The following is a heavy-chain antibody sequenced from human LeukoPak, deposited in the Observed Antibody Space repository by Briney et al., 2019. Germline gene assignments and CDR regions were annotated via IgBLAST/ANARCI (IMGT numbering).Heavy chain of an antibody. CDR1: GWSFNDYY. D-gene: IGHD2-2*01. CDR2: INARGDT. V-gene: IGHV4-34*01. CDR3: ARGQVPAARGYNWFDP. Sequence: SEALSLTCAVYGWSFNDYYWNWIRQPPGKGLEWIGEINARGDTNYNPSLKSRVTISVDTSKKQFSLRLTSMIAADTALYYCARGQVPAARGYNWFDPWGQGTLVTVSS. J-gene: IGHJ5*02.